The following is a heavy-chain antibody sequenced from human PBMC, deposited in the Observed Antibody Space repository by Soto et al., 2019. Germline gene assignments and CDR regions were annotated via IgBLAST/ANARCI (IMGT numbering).Heavy chain of an antibody. Sequence: ASVKVSCKASGNTFSNYYIHWVRQAPGQGLEWMGTINPSGGHTTYAQKFLGRVTMTRDTSTSTLYMEVTRLRSEDTAVYYCARGGHVVVVTAAFDFWGQGTLVNVSS. CDR3: ARGGHVVVVTAAFDF. V-gene: IGHV1-46*03. D-gene: IGHD2-21*02. CDR1: GNTFSNYY. J-gene: IGHJ4*02. CDR2: INPSGGHT.